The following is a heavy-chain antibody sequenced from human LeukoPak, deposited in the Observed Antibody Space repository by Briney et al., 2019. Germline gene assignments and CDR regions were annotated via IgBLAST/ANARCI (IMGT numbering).Heavy chain of an antibody. D-gene: IGHD1-26*01. J-gene: IGHJ4*02. CDR1: GFTFTSSA. Sequence: ASVKVPCKASGFTFTSSAMQWVRQARGQRLEWIGWIVVGSGNTNYAQKFQERVTITRDMSTSTAYMELSSLRSEDTAVYYCAAGPEWELLNFDYWGQGTLVTVSS. V-gene: IGHV1-58*02. CDR3: AAGPEWELLNFDY. CDR2: IVVGSGNT.